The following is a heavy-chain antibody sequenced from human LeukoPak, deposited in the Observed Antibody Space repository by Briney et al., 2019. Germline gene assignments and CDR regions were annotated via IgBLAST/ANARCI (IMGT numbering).Heavy chain of an antibody. CDR3: AISTSPATDMDV. V-gene: IGHV4-34*01. CDR2: INHSGST. J-gene: IGHJ6*02. CDR1: GGSFSGYY. Sequence: SETLSLTCAVYGGSFSGYYWSWIRQPPGKGLEWIGEINHSGSTNYNPSLKSRVTISVDTSKNQFSLKLSSVTAADTAVYYCAISTSPATDMDVWGQGTTVTVSS. D-gene: IGHD2-2*01.